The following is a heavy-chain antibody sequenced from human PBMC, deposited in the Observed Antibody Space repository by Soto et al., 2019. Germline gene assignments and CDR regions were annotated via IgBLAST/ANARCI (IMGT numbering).Heavy chain of an antibody. D-gene: IGHD2-2*01. CDR1: SGSISSSNW. J-gene: IGHJ6*03. CDR3: ARVHCSSTSCYEHYYYYMDV. CDR2: IYHSGST. Sequence: QVQLQESGPGLVKPSGTLSLTCAVSSGSISSSNWWSWVRQPPGKGLEWIGEIYHSGSTNYNPSLKSRFTISVDKSKNQFSLKLSSVTAADTAVYYCARVHCSSTSCYEHYYYYMDVWGKGTTVTVSS. V-gene: IGHV4-4*02.